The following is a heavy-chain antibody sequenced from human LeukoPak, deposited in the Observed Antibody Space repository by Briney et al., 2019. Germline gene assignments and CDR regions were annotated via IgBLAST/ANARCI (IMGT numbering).Heavy chain of an antibody. Sequence: GGSLRLSCAASGFTFSSYSMNWVRQAPGKGLELVSSISSSRSYIYYADSVKGRFTISRDNAKNSLYLQMNSLRAEDTAVYYCARTYSGSYLAPDYWGQGTLVTVSS. CDR3: ARTYSGSYLAPDY. D-gene: IGHD1-26*01. CDR2: ISSSRSYI. CDR1: GFTFSSYS. J-gene: IGHJ4*02. V-gene: IGHV3-21*01.